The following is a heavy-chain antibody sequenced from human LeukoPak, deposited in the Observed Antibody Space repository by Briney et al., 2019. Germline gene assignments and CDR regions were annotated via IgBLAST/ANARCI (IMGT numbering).Heavy chain of an antibody. CDR1: GGSFSGFY. V-gene: IGHV4-34*01. Sequence: PSDTLSLTCAVYGGSFSGFYWSWIRHVPGKGLEWIGEINYTGSTSYNPSLKSRVTISVDTSKNQFSLKLSSVTAADTAVYYCARRSGGKNWFDPWGQGTLVTVSS. CDR2: INYTGST. CDR3: ARRSGGKNWFDP. D-gene: IGHD2-15*01. J-gene: IGHJ5*02.